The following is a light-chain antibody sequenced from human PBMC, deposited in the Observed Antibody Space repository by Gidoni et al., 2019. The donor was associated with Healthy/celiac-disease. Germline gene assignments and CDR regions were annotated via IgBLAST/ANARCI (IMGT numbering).Light chain of an antibody. J-gene: IGKJ2*01. CDR2: GAS. CDR3: QQYGSSPRYT. Sequence: EIVLTQSPGTLSLSPGERATLSCRASQRVSSSYLAWYQQKPGQAPRLLIYGASSRAPGFPDRFIGSGSGTDFTLTISRLEPEDSAVYYCQQYGSSPRYTFGQGTKLEIK. CDR1: QRVSSSY. V-gene: IGKV3-20*01.